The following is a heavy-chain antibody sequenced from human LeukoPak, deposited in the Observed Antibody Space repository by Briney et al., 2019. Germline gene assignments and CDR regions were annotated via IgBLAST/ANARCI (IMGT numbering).Heavy chain of an antibody. CDR1: GYTLTELS. CDR3: ARGLISQWELLRF. D-gene: IGHD1-26*01. Sequence: ASVKVSCKVSGYTLTELSMHWVRQAPGQGLEWMGRINPNSGGTNYAQKFQGRVTMTRDTSISTAYMELSRLRSDDTAVYYCARGLISQWELLRFWGQGTLVTVSS. V-gene: IGHV1-2*06. J-gene: IGHJ4*02. CDR2: INPNSGGT.